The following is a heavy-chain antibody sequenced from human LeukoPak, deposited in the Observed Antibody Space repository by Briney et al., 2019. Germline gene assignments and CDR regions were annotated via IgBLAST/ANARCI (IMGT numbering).Heavy chain of an antibody. V-gene: IGHV4-59*08. D-gene: IGHD2-2*01. CDR2: IYYSGST. Sequence: SETLSLTCTVSGGSLSNYYWNWIRQPPGKGLEWIGYIYYSGSTNYNPSLTSRGAILVDTSKNQLSLKLSSVPAADTAVYYCARRRSGSNSFDYWGQGTLVTVSS. J-gene: IGHJ4*02. CDR3: ARRRSGSNSFDY. CDR1: GGSLSNYY.